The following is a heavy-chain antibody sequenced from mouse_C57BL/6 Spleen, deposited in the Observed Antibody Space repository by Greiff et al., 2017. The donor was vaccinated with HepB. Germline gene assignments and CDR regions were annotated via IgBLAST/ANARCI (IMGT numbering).Heavy chain of an antibody. CDR1: GFTFSDAW. J-gene: IGHJ3*01. V-gene: IGHV6-6*01. CDR2: IRNKANNHAT. Sequence: EVKVEESGGGLVQPGGSMKLSCAASGFTFSDAWMDWVRQSPEKGLEWVAEIRNKANNHATYYAESVKGRFTISRDDSKSSVYLQMNSLRAEDTGIYYCTRNYDYEAWFAYWGQGTLVTVSA. D-gene: IGHD2-4*01. CDR3: TRNYDYEAWFAY.